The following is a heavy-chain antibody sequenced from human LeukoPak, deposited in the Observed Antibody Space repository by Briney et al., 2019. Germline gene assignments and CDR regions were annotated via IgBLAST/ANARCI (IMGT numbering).Heavy chain of an antibody. D-gene: IGHD2-2*01. J-gene: IGHJ6*02. V-gene: IGHV3-7*04. CDR1: GFTFSSYW. CDR2: IKQDGSEK. Sequence: GGSLRLSCAASGFTFSSYWMGWVRQAPGKGLEWVANIKQDGSEKYYVDSVKGRFTISRDNAKNSLYLQMNSLRAEDTAVYYCARDLVYCSSTSCYGGGYYGMDVWGRGTTVTVSS. CDR3: ARDLVYCSSTSCYGGGYYGMDV.